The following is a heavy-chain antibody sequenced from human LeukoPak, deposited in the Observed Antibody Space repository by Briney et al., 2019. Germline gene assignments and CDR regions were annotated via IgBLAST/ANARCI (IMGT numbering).Heavy chain of an antibody. V-gene: IGHV3-53*01. Sequence: GGSLRLSCAASAFPFNNYMSWVRQAPGKGLEWVSITYSDGNTNYAVSVKGRFTISRDTSQNTLSLQMNSLRAEDTAVYYCVRKNQDFNAAFDIWGQGTVVTVSS. CDR2: TYSDGNT. CDR3: VRKNQDFNAAFDI. CDR1: AFPFNNY. J-gene: IGHJ3*02. D-gene: IGHD1-14*01.